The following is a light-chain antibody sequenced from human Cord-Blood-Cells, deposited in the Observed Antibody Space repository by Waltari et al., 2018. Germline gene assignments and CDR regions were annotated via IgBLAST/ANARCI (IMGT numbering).Light chain of an antibody. CDR1: QSLLHSIGYNY. V-gene: IGKV2-28*01. Sequence: DIVMTQSPLSLPVTPGEPASISCRSSQSLLHSIGYNYLDWYLQKPGQSPQLLIYLGSNRASGVPDRFSGSGSGTDFTLKISRVEAEDVGVYYCMQALQTITFGQGTRLEIK. CDR3: MQALQTIT. CDR2: LGS. J-gene: IGKJ5*01.